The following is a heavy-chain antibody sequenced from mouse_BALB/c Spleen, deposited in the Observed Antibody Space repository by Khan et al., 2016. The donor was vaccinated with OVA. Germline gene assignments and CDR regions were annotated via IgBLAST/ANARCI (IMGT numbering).Heavy chain of an antibody. V-gene: IGHV1-77*01. CDR1: GYIFIDYN. J-gene: IGHJ3*01. D-gene: IGHD1-3*01. CDR3: AREWGSWFPY. CDR2: ISPGSGNT. Sequence: QMQLEESGTELARPGASVKLSCKASGYIFIDYNINWVKQRTGQGLEWIGEISPGSGNTYYNEKFKGKATLTADKSSSTAYMQLSSLTSEDSAVYVCAREWGSWFPYWGQGTLITVSA.